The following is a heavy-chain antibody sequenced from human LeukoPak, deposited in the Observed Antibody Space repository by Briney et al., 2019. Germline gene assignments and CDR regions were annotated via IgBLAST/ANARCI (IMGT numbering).Heavy chain of an antibody. CDR2: INSDGSST. CDR3: ARDVSDYGDYGSCFDY. J-gene: IGHJ4*02. V-gene: IGHV3-74*01. D-gene: IGHD4-17*01. CDR1: GFTFSSYW. Sequence: GGSLRLSCAASGFTFSSYWMHWVRQAPGKGLVWVSRINSDGSSTSYADSVKGRFTISRDNAKNTLYLQMNSQRAEDTAVYYCARDVSDYGDYGSCFDYWGQGTLVTVSS.